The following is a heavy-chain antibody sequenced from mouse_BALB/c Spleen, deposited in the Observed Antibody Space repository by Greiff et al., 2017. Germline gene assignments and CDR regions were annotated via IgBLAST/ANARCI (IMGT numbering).Heavy chain of an antibody. CDR2: IRLKSNNYAT. J-gene: IGHJ4*01. CDR1: GFTFSNYW. V-gene: IGHV6-6*02. CDR3: TRLYGMDY. Sequence: EVKLVESGGGLVQPGGSMKLSCVASGFTFSNYWMNWVRQSPEKGLEWVAEIRLKSNNYATHYAESVKGRFTISRDDSKSSVYLQMNNLRAEDTGIYYCTRLYGMDYWGQGTSVTVSS.